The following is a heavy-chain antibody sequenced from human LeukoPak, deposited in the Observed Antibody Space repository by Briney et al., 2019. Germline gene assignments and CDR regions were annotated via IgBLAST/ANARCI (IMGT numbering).Heavy chain of an antibody. D-gene: IGHD3-3*01. Sequence: ASVKVSCKASGYTFASYINWVRQAPGQGLEWLGWMNPSTGNTGFAQRFQGRVTMTKDTSISTAYMELSSLRSEDTAVYYCARDLSGYSDYYFDYWGQGTLVTVSS. CDR1: GYTFASY. CDR3: ARDLSGYSDYYFDY. CDR2: MNPSTGNT. J-gene: IGHJ4*02. V-gene: IGHV1-8*01.